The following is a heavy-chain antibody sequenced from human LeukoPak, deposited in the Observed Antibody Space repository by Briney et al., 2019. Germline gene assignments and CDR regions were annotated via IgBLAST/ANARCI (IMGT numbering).Heavy chain of an antibody. CDR1: GASISDNA. CDR3: ASSPRVAGLGYY. V-gene: IGHV4-4*07. D-gene: IGHD6-19*01. J-gene: IGHJ4*02. CDR2: IYTSGST. Sequence: SETLSLTCTVSGASISDNAWSWVRQPAGKGLEWIGRIYTSGSTNYNPSLKSRVTMSVDTSKNQFSLKLSSVTAADTAVYYCASSPRVAGLGYYWGQGTLVTVSS.